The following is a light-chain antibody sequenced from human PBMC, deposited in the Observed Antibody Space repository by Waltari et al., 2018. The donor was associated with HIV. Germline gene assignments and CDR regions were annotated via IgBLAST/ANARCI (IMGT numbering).Light chain of an antibody. V-gene: IGKV4-1*01. CDR1: QSVLYSSNNKNY. J-gene: IGKJ2*01. CDR2: WAS. CDR3: QQEERTPPDT. Sequence: DIVMTQSPDSLAVSLGERATINCKSSQSVLYSSNNKNYLAWYQQKPGQPPKLLIYWASTRESGVPDRFSGSGAGTDCTLTISSRQAEDVAGEDGQQEERTPPDTFGQGTKLEIK.